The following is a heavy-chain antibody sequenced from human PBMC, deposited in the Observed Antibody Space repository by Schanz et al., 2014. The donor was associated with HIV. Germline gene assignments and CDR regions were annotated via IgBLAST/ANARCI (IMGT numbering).Heavy chain of an antibody. V-gene: IGHV3-23*01. CDR1: GFNFNNYA. CDR2: ISATGGST. J-gene: IGHJ3*02. CDR3: AIRTPMISFGAFDI. Sequence: EVQLLESGGGLEQPGGSLRLSCAASGFNFNNYAMTWVRQAPGKGLEWVSAISATGGSTYYADSVKGRFTISRDNSKKMLFLQMNRLRAEDTAVYYCAIRTPMISFGAFDIWGRGTMVTVSS. D-gene: IGHD3-16*01.